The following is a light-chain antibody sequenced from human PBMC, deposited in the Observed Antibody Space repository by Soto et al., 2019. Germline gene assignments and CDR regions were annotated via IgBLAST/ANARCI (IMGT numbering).Light chain of an antibody. Sequence: DIQMTQSPSTLSASVGDRVTITCRASQSISSWLAWYQQKPGKAPKFLIYDASSLESGVPSRFSGSGSGTEFTLTISSLQPDDFATYYCQQYNSYAWTFGRGTKVDIK. CDR1: QSISSW. J-gene: IGKJ1*01. CDR2: DAS. CDR3: QQYNSYAWT. V-gene: IGKV1-5*01.